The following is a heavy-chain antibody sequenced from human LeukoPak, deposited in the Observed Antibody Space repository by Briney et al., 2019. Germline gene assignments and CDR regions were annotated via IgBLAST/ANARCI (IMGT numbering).Heavy chain of an antibody. V-gene: IGHV4-34*01. D-gene: IGHD6-19*01. J-gene: IGHJ4*02. CDR3: ARQLNLSGWFSYYFDY. CDR1: GGSFSGYH. CDR2: INHSGST. Sequence: SETLSLTCAVYGGSFSGYHWSWIRQPPGKGLEWIGEINHSGSTNYNPSLKSRVTISVDTSKNQFSLKLSSVTAADTAVYYCARQLNLSGWFSYYFDYWGQGTLVTVSS.